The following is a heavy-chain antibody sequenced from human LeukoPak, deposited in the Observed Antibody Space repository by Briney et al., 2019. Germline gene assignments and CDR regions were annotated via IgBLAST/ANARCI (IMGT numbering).Heavy chain of an antibody. CDR3: ARTTEAHSWRTRYYDYYMDV. J-gene: IGHJ6*03. CDR1: GGSFSGYY. Sequence: SETLSLTCAVYGGSFSGYYWSWIRQSPGKGLEWIGEMNHSGSTNYNPSLKSRVTISVDTSKNQFSLKLSSVTAADTAVYYCARTTEAHSWRTRYYDYYMDVWGKGTTVTVSS. V-gene: IGHV4-34*01. D-gene: IGHD6-13*01. CDR2: MNHSGST.